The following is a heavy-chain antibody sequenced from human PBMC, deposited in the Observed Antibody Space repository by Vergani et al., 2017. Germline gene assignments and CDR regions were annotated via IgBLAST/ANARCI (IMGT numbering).Heavy chain of an antibody. CDR2: IYYSGST. V-gene: IGHV4-59*12. CDR1: GGSISSYY. Sequence: QVQLQESGPGLVKPSETLSLTCTVSGGSISSYYWSWIRQPPGKGLEWIGYIYYSGSTNYNPSLKSRVTISVETSKNQFSLKLSSVTAADTAVYYCARDAPLSSSSGGYYFDYWGQGTLVTVSS. CDR3: ARDAPLSSSSGGYYFDY. J-gene: IGHJ4*02. D-gene: IGHD6-6*01.